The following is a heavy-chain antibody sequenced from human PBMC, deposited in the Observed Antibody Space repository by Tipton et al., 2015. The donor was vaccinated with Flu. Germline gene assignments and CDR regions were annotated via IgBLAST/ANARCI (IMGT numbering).Heavy chain of an antibody. CDR2: IYYSGVT. CDR3: AKDRGPLAFCTSSSCYIDH. J-gene: IGHJ4*02. CDR1: GGSINSRSYY. D-gene: IGHD2-2*02. Sequence: TLSLTCTVSGGSINSRSYYWGWIRQPPGKGLEWIGNIYYSGVTYYNSSLKSRVTISIDKSMNQFSLKLKSVTAADTAVYYCAKDRGPLAFCTSSSCYIDHWGQGALVTVSS. V-gene: IGHV4-39*07.